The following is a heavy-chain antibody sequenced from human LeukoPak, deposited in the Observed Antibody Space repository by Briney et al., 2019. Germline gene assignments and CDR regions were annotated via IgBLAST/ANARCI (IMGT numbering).Heavy chain of an antibody. CDR1: GYSFTTYW. V-gene: IGHV5-51*01. CDR3: ARNVYYYDSSGYPGPKYYFDY. J-gene: IGHJ4*02. D-gene: IGHD3-22*01. CDR2: IYPGDSDT. Sequence: GESLKISCKSSGYSFTTYWIGWVRQTPGKGLEWMGIIYPGDSDTRYSPSFQGQVTISADKSISTAYLQWSSLKASDTAMYYCARNVYYYDSSGYPGPKYYFDYWGQGTLVTVSS.